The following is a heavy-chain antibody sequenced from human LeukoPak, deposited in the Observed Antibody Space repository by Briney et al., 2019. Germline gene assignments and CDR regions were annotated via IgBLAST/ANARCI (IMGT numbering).Heavy chain of an antibody. CDR2: MNPNSSNT. Sequence: GASVKVSCKASGYTFTSYDINWVRQATGQGLEWMGWMNPNSSNTGYAQKFQGRVTMTRNTSISTAYMELSSLRSEDTAVYYCARAIYDSSGYYRYYFDYWRQGTLVTVSS. CDR3: ARAIYDSSGYYRYYFDY. V-gene: IGHV1-8*01. J-gene: IGHJ4*02. D-gene: IGHD3-22*01. CDR1: GYTFTSYD.